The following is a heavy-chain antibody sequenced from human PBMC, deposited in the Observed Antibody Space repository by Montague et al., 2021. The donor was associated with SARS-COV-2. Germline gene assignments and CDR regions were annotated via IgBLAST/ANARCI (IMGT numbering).Heavy chain of an antibody. D-gene: IGHD1-1*01. CDR3: ARINSDPLDYYYYGMDV. CDR1: GFSLSTSGMC. CDR2: IDWDDDK. J-gene: IGHJ6*02. Sequence: VKPTQTLTLTCTFSGFSLSTSGMCVSWIRQPPGKALEWLALIDWDDDKYYSTSLKTRLTISKDTSKNQVVLTMTNMDPVDTATYYCARINSDPLDYYYYGMDVWGQGTTVTASS. V-gene: IGHV2-70*01.